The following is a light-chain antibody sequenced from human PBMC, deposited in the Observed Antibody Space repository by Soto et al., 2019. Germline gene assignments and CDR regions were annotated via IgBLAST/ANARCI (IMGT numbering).Light chain of an antibody. V-gene: IGLV1-40*01. CDR1: SSSIGAGYD. CDR2: GNN. Sequence: QAVVTQPPSVSGAPGQGVTISCTGSSSSIGAGYDVHWYQQVPGTAPKLLIYGNNNRPSGVPDRFSGSKSGTSASLAITGLQAEDEADYYCQSYYSYSSPFYVFGTGTKLTVL. CDR3: QSYYSYSSPFYV. J-gene: IGLJ1*01.